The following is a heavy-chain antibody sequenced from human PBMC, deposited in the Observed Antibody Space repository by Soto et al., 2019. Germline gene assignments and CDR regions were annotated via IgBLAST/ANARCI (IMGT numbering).Heavy chain of an antibody. J-gene: IGHJ6*02. CDR3: AREEIAVAGTEFIKHYGMDV. D-gene: IGHD6-19*01. CDR1: GFTFSSYA. Sequence: GGSLRLSCAASGFTFSSYAMHWVRQAPGKGLEWVAVISYDGSNKYYADSVKGRFTISRDNSKNTLYLQMNSLRAEDTAVYYCAREEIAVAGTEFIKHYGMDVWGQGTTVTVSS. V-gene: IGHV3-30-3*01. CDR2: ISYDGSNK.